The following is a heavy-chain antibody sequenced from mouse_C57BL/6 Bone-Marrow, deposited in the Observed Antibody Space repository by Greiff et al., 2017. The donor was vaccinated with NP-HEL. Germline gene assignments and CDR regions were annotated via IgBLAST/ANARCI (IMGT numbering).Heavy chain of an antibody. V-gene: IGHV1-15*01. D-gene: IGHD1-1*01. J-gene: IGHJ4*01. CDR1: GYTFTDYE. Sequence: VQLQQSGAELVRPGASVTLSCKASGYTFTDYEMHWVKQTPVHGLEWIGSIDPETGGTAYNQKFKVKAILTADKSSSTAYMELRSLTSEDSAVYYCTRWGTTVSYYAMDYWGQGTSVTVSS. CDR3: TRWGTTVSYYAMDY. CDR2: IDPETGGT.